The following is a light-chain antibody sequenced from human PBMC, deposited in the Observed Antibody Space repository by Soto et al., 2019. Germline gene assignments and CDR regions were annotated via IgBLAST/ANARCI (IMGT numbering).Light chain of an antibody. CDR2: KAS. Sequence: IQLTLSPSILSASKGDTITITCRASQSINTWLAWYQQRPGKAPKLLIYKASSLEGGVPSRFSGSGSGTEFSLTISSLQPDDFGTYYCQQYDTSPLTFGGGTKVDIK. J-gene: IGKJ4*01. CDR1: QSINTW. CDR3: QQYDTSPLT. V-gene: IGKV1-5*03.